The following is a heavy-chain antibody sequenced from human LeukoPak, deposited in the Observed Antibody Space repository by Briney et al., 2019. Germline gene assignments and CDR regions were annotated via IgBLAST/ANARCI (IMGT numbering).Heavy chain of an antibody. Sequence: KPSETLSLTCTVSGGSISSGSYYWSWIRQPAGKGLEWIGRIYTSGSTNYNPSLKSRLTISVDTSRNQFSLNLSSVTAADTAVYYCARLGGYQVGHYYYYMDVWGKGTTVTVSS. CDR1: GGSISSGSYY. J-gene: IGHJ6*03. V-gene: IGHV4-61*02. CDR2: IYTSGST. CDR3: ARLGGYQVGHYYYYMDV. D-gene: IGHD3-16*02.